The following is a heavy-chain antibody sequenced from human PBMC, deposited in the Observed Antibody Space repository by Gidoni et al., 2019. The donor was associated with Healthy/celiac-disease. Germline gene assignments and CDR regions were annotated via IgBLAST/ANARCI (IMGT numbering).Heavy chain of an antibody. CDR3: TRLPGYASPTGIAVAGTVGY. J-gene: IGHJ4*02. CDR2: IRSKANSYAT. V-gene: IGHV3-73*02. Sequence: EVQLVESGGGLVQPGGSLKLSCAASGFTFSGSAMHWVRQASGKGLEWVGRIRSKANSYATAYAASVKGRFTISRDDSKNTAYLQMNSLKTEDTAVYYCTRLPGYASPTGIAVAGTVGYWGQGTLVTVSS. CDR1: GFTFSGSA. D-gene: IGHD6-19*01.